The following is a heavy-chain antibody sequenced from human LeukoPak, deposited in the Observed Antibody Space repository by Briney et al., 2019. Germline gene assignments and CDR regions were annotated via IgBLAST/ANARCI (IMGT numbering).Heavy chain of an antibody. CDR2: ISYDGSNK. J-gene: IGHJ5*02. Sequence: GGSLRLSCAASGFTFSSYAMHWVRQAPGRGLEWVAVISYDGSNKYYADSVKDRFTISRDNSKNTLYLQMNSLRAEDTAVYYCARVATSSSWYYWFDPWGQGTLVTVSS. CDR1: GFTFSSYA. CDR3: ARVATSSSWYYWFDP. D-gene: IGHD6-13*01. V-gene: IGHV3-30*01.